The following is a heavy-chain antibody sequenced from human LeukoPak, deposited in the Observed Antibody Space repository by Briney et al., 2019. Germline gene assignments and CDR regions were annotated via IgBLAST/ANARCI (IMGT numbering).Heavy chain of an antibody. Sequence: GESLKISCKGSGYSFTIYWIGWVRQMPGKGLEWMGIIYPCDSDTIYSPSFQGQVTISADKSVNTIYLQWSSLKASDTAMYYCARGDYGDFRVFYTLFDYWGQGTLVTVSS. J-gene: IGHJ4*02. CDR2: IYPCDSDT. D-gene: IGHD4-17*01. CDR1: GYSFTIYW. CDR3: ARGDYGDFRVFYTLFDY. V-gene: IGHV5-51*01.